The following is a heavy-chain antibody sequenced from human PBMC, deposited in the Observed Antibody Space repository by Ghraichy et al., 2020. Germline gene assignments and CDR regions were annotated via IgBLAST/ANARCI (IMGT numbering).Heavy chain of an antibody. CDR2: ISSSSSTI. CDR3: ARDYADCTNGVCYIPPPNYYVMDV. CDR1: GFTFSSYS. V-gene: IGHV3-48*04. Sequence: GGSLRLSCAASGFTFSSYSMNWVRQAPGKGLEWVSYISSSSSTIYYADSVKGRFTISRDNAKNSLYLQMNSLRAEDTAVYYCARDYADCTNGVCYIPPPNYYVMDVWGQGTTVTVSS. D-gene: IGHD2-8*01. J-gene: IGHJ6*02.